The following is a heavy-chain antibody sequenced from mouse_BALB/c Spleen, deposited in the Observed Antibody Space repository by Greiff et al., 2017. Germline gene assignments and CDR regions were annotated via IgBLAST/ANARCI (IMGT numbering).Heavy chain of an antibody. J-gene: IGHJ4*01. Sequence: EVQLVESGPELVKPGASVKISCKASGYSFTGYYMHWVKQSHVKSLEWIGRINPYNGATSYNQNFKDKASLTVDKSSSTAYMELHSLTSEDSAVYYCAREGGSSGYSYAMDYWGQGTSVTVSS. D-gene: IGHD3-1*01. CDR1: GYSFTGYY. CDR2: INPYNGAT. V-gene: IGHV1-31*01. CDR3: AREGGSSGYSYAMDY.